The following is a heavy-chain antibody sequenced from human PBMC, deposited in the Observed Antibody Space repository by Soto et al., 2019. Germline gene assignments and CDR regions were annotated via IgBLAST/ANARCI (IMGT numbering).Heavy chain of an antibody. Sequence: QVQLQESGPGLVKPSETLSLTCTVSGGSISSYYWSWIRQPPGKGLEWIGYIYYSGSTNYNPSLKSRVTISVDPSKNQFSLKLSSVTAADTAVYYCARFYGDYEVGTFDIWGQGTMVTVSS. CDR2: IYYSGST. J-gene: IGHJ3*02. CDR1: GGSISSYY. CDR3: ARFYGDYEVGTFDI. D-gene: IGHD4-17*01. V-gene: IGHV4-59*08.